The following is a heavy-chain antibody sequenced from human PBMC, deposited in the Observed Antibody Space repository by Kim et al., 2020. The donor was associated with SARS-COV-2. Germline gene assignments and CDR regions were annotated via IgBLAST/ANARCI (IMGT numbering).Heavy chain of an antibody. CDR1: GFNFDDYA. CDR3: ARDKYREIEGTGNFQEF. Sequence: GGSLRLSCAVSGFNFDDYAMSWVRQRPGKGLEWVAGINWNGGKTGYAHSVRGRFTMSRDNARNALYLQMESLRVDDTALYYCARDKYREIEGTGNFQEFWGQGTQVNVSS. J-gene: IGHJ4*02. CDR2: INWNGGKT. D-gene: IGHD6-13*01. V-gene: IGHV3-20*04.